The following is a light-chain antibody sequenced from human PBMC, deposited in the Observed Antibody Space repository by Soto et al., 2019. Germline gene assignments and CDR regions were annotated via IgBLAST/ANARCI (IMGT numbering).Light chain of an antibody. Sequence: SYELTQPPSVSVAPGKTARITCGGNNIGSKSVHWYQQKPGQAPVLVIYYDSDRPSGIPERFSGSNSGNTATLTISRVEAGDEADYHCQVWDSSSDHPGVFGTGTKVTVL. CDR3: QVWDSSSDHPGV. CDR2: YDS. J-gene: IGLJ1*01. V-gene: IGLV3-21*04. CDR1: NIGSKS.